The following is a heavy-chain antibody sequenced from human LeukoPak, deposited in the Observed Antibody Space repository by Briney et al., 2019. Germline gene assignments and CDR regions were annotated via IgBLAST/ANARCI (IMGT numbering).Heavy chain of an antibody. J-gene: IGHJ4*02. D-gene: IGHD3-16*01. CDR2: ISSSSYI. V-gene: IGHV3-21*01. Sequence: GGSLRLSCAASGFTFSSHSMNWVRQAPGKGLEWVSSISSSSYIYYADSVKGRFTISRDNAKNSLYLQMNSLRAEDTAVYYCARAPYVYSGHHDYWGQGTLVTVSS. CDR3: ARAPYVYSGHHDY. CDR1: GFTFSSHS.